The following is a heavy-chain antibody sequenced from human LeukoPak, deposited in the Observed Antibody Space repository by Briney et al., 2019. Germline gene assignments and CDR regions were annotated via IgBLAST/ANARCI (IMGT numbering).Heavy chain of an antibody. CDR3: ARQNYVWGSYRPDDAFDI. CDR2: ISAYNGNT. Sequence: ASVKVSCKASGYTFTSYGISWVRQAPGQGLEWMGLISAYNGNTNYAQKLQGRVTMTTDTSTSTAYMELRSLRSDDTAVYYCARQNYVWGSYRPDDAFDIWAQGTMVTVSS. V-gene: IGHV1-18*01. CDR1: GYTFTSYG. J-gene: IGHJ3*02. D-gene: IGHD3-16*02.